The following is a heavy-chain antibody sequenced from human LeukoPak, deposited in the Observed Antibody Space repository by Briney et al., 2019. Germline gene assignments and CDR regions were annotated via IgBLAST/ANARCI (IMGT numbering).Heavy chain of an antibody. D-gene: IGHD2-2*01. Sequence: ASVKASCKASGYTFTGYYMHWVRQAPGQGLEWMGWINPNSGGTNYAQKFQGRVTMTRDTSISTAYMELSRLRSDDTAVYYCAADHCSSTSCYPDYWGQGTLVTVSS. V-gene: IGHV1-2*02. CDR2: INPNSGGT. CDR3: AADHCSSTSCYPDY. J-gene: IGHJ4*02. CDR1: GYTFTGYY.